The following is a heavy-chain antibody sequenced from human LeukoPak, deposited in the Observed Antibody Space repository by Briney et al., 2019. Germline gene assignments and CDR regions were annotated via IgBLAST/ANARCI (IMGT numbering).Heavy chain of an antibody. CDR3: ARGETDPVGTYY. V-gene: IGHV3-11*01. J-gene: IGHJ4*02. CDR2: ISSSGSTI. D-gene: IGHD4-23*01. CDR1: GFTVSSNY. Sequence: PGGSLRLSCAASGFTVSSNYMSWVRRAPGKGLEWVSYISSSGSTIYYADSVKGRFTISRDNAKNSLYLQMNSLRAEDTAVYYCARGETDPVGTYYWGQGTLVTVSS.